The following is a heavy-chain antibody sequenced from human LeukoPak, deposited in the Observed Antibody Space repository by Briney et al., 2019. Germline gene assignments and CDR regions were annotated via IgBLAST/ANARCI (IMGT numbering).Heavy chain of an antibody. Sequence: SETLSLTCTVSGGSISSGGYYWSWIRQHPGKGLEWIGYIYHSGSTYYNPSLKSRVTISVDTSKNQFSLKLSSVTAADTAVYYCARVPSAAAGYWFDPWGQGTLVTVSS. D-gene: IGHD6-13*01. CDR1: GGSISSGGYY. CDR2: IYHSGST. V-gene: IGHV4-31*03. CDR3: ARVPSAAAGYWFDP. J-gene: IGHJ5*02.